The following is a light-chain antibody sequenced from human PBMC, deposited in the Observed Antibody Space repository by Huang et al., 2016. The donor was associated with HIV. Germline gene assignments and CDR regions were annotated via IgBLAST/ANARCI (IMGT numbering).Light chain of an antibody. Sequence: EIILTQSPATLSLSPGERAPLFCRASQSVSSYLAWYQQKPGQAPRLLIYDASNRATGIPARVSGSGSGTDFTLTISSLEPEDFAVYYCQQRSNRPPLTFGGGTKVEIK. CDR2: DAS. V-gene: IGKV3-11*01. CDR3: QQRSNRPPLT. CDR1: QSVSSY. J-gene: IGKJ4*01.